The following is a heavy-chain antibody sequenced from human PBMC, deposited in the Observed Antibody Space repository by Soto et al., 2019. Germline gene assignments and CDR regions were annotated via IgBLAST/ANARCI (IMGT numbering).Heavy chain of an antibody. CDR3: AREEASYDFWSGYRSMDV. J-gene: IGHJ6*02. CDR1: GGTXISYA. V-gene: IGHV1-69*13. CDR2: IIPIFGTA. Sequence: GXSXKVSCKASGGTXISYAISLVRQAPGQGLEWMGGIIPIFGTANYAQKFQGRVTITADESTSTAYMELSSLRSEDTEVYYCAREEASYDFWSGYRSMDVWGQGNTVTV. D-gene: IGHD3-3*01.